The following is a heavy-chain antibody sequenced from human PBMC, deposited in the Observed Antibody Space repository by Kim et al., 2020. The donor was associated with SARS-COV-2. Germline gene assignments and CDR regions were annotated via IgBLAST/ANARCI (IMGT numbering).Heavy chain of an antibody. J-gene: IGHJ5*02. CDR1: GGSISSYY. Sequence: SETLSLTCTVSGGSISSYYWSWIRQPPGKGLEWIGYIYYSGSTNYNPSLKSRVTISVDTSKNQFSLKLSSVTAADTAVYYCARMYDSSGYYLQYNWFDPWGQATLVTVSS. CDR3: ARMYDSSGYYLQYNWFDP. V-gene: IGHV4-59*01. D-gene: IGHD3-22*01. CDR2: IYYSGST.